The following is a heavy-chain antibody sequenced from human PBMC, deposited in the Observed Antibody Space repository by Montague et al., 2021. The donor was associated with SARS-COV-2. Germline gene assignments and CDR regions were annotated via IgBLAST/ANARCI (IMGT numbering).Heavy chain of an antibody. CDR1: GGSISSRNYY. CDR2: IYDSGST. CDR3: ARRGRKLLPVATTIGGFDI. J-gene: IGHJ3*02. V-gene: IGHV4-39*02. Sequence: SETLSLTCTVSGGSISSRNYYWDWIRQPPGKGLEWIGSIYDSGSTYYNPSLKSRVTISADTSKNHFSLKLSSVTAADTAVYYCARRGRKLLPVATTIGGFDIWGQGTMVTVPS. D-gene: IGHD5-12*01.